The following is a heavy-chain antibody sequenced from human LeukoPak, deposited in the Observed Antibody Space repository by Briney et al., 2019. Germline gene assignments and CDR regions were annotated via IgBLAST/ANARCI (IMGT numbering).Heavy chain of an antibody. D-gene: IGHD5-12*01. Sequence: PGGSLRLSCAASGFTFSSHAMSWVRQAPGKGLEWVSAISGSGGSTYYADSVKGRFTISRDNSKNTLYLQMNSLRAEDTAVYCCAKEDIVATILDYWGQGTLVTVSS. CDR2: ISGSGGST. J-gene: IGHJ4*02. V-gene: IGHV3-23*01. CDR1: GFTFSSHA. CDR3: AKEDIVATILDY.